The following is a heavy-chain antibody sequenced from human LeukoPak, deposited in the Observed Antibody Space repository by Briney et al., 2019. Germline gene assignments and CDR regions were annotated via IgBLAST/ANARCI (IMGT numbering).Heavy chain of an antibody. D-gene: IGHD3-16*01. V-gene: IGHV4-59*01. CDR1: GGSISRDC. Sequence: SETLSLTRIVSGGSISRDCWTWIRQPPGKGLEWMGYIHSSGSTSYSPSLYGRLTISVDMSKNQFSLKLSSVSAADTAVYYCAKEDGGRFDFWGQGTLVTVSS. J-gene: IGHJ4*02. CDR3: AKEDGGRFDF. CDR2: IHSSGST.